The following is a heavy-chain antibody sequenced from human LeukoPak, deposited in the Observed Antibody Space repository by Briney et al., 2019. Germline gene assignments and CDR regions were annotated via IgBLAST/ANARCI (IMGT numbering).Heavy chain of an antibody. CDR2: ISSSSSYI. CDR3: ARDEVADY. D-gene: IGHD2-15*01. J-gene: IGHJ4*02. Sequence: GGSLRLSCAAFGFTISSYSRNWVRQAPGKGLEWVSSISSSSSYIYYADSVKGRFTISRDNAKNSLYLQMNSLRAEDTAVYYCARDEVADYWGQGTLVTVSS. CDR1: GFTISSYS. V-gene: IGHV3-21*01.